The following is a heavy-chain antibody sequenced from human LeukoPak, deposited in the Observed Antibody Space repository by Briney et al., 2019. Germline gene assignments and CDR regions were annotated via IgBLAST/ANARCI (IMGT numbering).Heavy chain of an antibody. CDR2: INPNSGGT. Sequence: ASVKVSCKASGYTFTSYDINWVRQAPGQGLEWMGWINPNSGGTNYAQKFQGRVTMTRDTSISTAYMELSRLRSDDTAVYYCARAYCSGGSCYWFDPWGQGTLVTVSS. J-gene: IGHJ5*02. CDR1: GYTFTSYD. D-gene: IGHD2-15*01. V-gene: IGHV1-2*02. CDR3: ARAYCSGGSCYWFDP.